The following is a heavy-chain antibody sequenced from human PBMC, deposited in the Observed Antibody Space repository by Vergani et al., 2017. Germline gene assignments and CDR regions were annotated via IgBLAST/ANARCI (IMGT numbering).Heavy chain of an antibody. J-gene: IGHJ3*02. CDR1: GGSITNYY. CDR2: IYSSGNT. Sequence: QVQLQESGPGLVKPSETLSLTCSVSGGSITNYYWSWIRQPAGKGLEWIGRIYSSGNTNYNPSLQSRLTMSIDTSNNQFSLKLSSVTAADTAVYYCTRGFFWNAPRGAATALDIWSQGTMVTVSS. V-gene: IGHV4-4*07. CDR3: TRGFFWNAPRGAATALDI. D-gene: IGHD1-1*01.